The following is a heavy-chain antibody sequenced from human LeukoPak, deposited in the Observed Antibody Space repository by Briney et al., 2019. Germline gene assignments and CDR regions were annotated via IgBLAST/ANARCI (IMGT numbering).Heavy chain of an antibody. CDR3: ARVHSSLRYFDWLYPGGGYFDY. D-gene: IGHD3-9*01. CDR1: GYTFTSYY. J-gene: IGHJ4*02. V-gene: IGHV1-46*03. CDR2: INPSGGST. Sequence: ASVKVSCKASGYTFTSYYMLWVRQAPGQGLEWMGIINPSGGSTSYAQKFQGRVTMTRDTSTSTVYMELSSLRSEDTAVYYCARVHSSLRYFDWLYPGGGYFDYWGLGTLVTVSS.